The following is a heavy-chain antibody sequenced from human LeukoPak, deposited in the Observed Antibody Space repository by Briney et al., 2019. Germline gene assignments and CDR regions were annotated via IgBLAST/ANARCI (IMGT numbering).Heavy chain of an antibody. CDR3: AKVLGHDSSDYYNYGMDV. V-gene: IGHV3-23*01. CDR2: ISGSGGST. D-gene: IGHD3-22*01. J-gene: IGHJ6*02. CDR1: GFAFSSYA. Sequence: GGSLRLSCAASGFAFSSYAMSWVRQAPGKGLEWVSGISGSGGSTYYADSVKGRFTISRDNSKNTLYLQMNSLRAEDTAVYYCAKVLGHDSSDYYNYGMDVWAKGPRSPSP.